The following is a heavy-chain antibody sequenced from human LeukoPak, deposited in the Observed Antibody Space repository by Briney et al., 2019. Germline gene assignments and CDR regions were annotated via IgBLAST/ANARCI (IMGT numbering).Heavy chain of an antibody. Sequence: SETLSLTCTISGGSISSSSSYWGWIRQPPGKGLECIGSIYYSGRTYYNPSLKSRVTISADTSKNHFSLKLSSVTAADTAVYYCARDSTAMVTGYYYYYMDVWGKGTTVTVSS. CDR1: GGSISSSSSY. CDR3: ARDSTAMVTGYYYYYMDV. J-gene: IGHJ6*03. CDR2: IYYSGRT. V-gene: IGHV4-39*02. D-gene: IGHD5-18*01.